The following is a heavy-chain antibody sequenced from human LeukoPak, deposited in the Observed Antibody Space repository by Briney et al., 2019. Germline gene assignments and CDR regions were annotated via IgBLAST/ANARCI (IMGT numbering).Heavy chain of an antibody. CDR3: ARGRRATTVTTIFTNYYYYGMDV. CDR1: GFTFSSYG. CDR2: IWYDGSNK. J-gene: IGHJ6*02. D-gene: IGHD4-17*01. V-gene: IGHV3-33*01. Sequence: GRSLRLSCAASGFTFSSYGMHWVRQAPGKGLEWVAVIWYDGSNKYYADSVKGRFTISRDNSKNTLYLQMNSLRAEDTAVYYCARGRRATTVTTIFTNYYYYGMDVWGQGTTVTVSS.